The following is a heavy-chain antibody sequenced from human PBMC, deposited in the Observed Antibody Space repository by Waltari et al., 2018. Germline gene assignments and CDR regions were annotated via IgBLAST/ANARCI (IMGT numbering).Heavy chain of an antibody. V-gene: IGHV4-30-4*08. CDR1: GGPLSRGDYY. D-gene: IGHD3-3*01. CDR3: ARVLAGNFDY. CDR2: IYYSGST. J-gene: IGHJ4*02. Sequence: QVQLQESGPGLVKPSQTLSLTCTVSGGPLSRGDYYLRGIRQPPGKGLEWIGYIYYSGSTYYNPSLKSRVTISVDTSKNQFSLKLSSVTAADTAVYYCARVLAGNFDYWGQGTLVTVSS.